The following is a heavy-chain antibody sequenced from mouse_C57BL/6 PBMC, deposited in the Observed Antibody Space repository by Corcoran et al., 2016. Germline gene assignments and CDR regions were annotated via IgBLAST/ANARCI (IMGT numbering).Heavy chain of an antibody. J-gene: IGHJ4*01. CDR2: IYPRSGNT. V-gene: IGHV1-81*01. Sequence: QVQLQQSGAELARPGASVKLSCKASGYTFTSYGISWVKQRTGQGLEWIGEIYPRSGNTYYNKKFKGKATLTADKSSSTAYMELRSLTSEDSAVYFCARGEDGPYYYAMDYWGQGTSVTVSS. D-gene: IGHD2-3*01. CDR1: GYTFTSYG. CDR3: ARGEDGPYYYAMDY.